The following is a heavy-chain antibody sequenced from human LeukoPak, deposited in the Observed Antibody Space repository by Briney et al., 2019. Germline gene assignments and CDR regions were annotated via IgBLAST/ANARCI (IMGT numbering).Heavy chain of an antibody. J-gene: IGHJ4*02. D-gene: IGHD6-19*01. Sequence: SETLSLTCAVYGGSFSGYYWNWIRQPPGKGLGWIGEINHSGSTNYNPSLKSRVTISVDTSKNQFSLKLTSVTAADTAVYYCARGRIAVAGTPLGYWGQGTLVTVSS. CDR1: GGSFSGYY. V-gene: IGHV4-34*01. CDR3: ARGRIAVAGTPLGY. CDR2: INHSGST.